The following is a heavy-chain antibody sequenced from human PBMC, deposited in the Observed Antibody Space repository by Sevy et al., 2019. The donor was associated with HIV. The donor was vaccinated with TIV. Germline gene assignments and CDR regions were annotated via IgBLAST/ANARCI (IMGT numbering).Heavy chain of an antibody. V-gene: IGHV3-23*01. Sequence: GGSLRLSCAASGFTFSSYAMSWVRQAPGMGLEWVSAISGSGGSTYYADSVKGRFTISRDNSKNTLYLQMNSLRAEDTAVYYCANLAVFQRLPYYFDYWGQRTLVTVSS. CDR3: ANLAVFQRLPYYFDY. D-gene: IGHD2-8*01. CDR2: ISGSGGST. CDR1: GFTFSSYA. J-gene: IGHJ4*02.